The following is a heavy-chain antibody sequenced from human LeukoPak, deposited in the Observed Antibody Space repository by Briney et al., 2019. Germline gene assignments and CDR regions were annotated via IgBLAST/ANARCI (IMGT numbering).Heavy chain of an antibody. Sequence: GGSLRLSCAASGFTFSNYAMAWVRQAPGKGLEWVPEISTGGGRTYYGDSMKGHFTISRDNSKNTLYLQMNSLRAEDTAVYYCAKESSTVTSPFDFWGQGTLVTVSS. CDR2: ISTGGGRT. J-gene: IGHJ4*02. CDR3: AKESSTVTSPFDF. CDR1: GFTFSNYA. D-gene: IGHD4-17*01. V-gene: IGHV3-23*01.